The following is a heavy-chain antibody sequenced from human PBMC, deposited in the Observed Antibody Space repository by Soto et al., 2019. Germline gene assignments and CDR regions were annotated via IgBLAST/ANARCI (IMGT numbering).Heavy chain of an antibody. CDR2: INPHSGGT. CDR3: ARDRSTIFGVVITAGYYGMDV. D-gene: IGHD3-3*01. Sequence: GASVKVSCKASDDTFTDYYIHWVRQAPGQGLEWLGWINPHSGGTKYVQEFQGRGTMTRDTSINTAYMELSRLTSDDTAVYFCARDRSTIFGVVITAGYYGMDVWGQGTAVTVS. CDR1: DDTFTDYY. J-gene: IGHJ6*02. V-gene: IGHV1-2*02.